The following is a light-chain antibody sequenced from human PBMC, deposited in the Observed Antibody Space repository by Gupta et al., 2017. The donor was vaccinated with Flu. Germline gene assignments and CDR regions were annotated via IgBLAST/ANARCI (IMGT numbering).Light chain of an antibody. Sequence: VGATIQYKASQAVLYSIIKENTLAWGQQKTRHPLNRLSYRAPTREPGGPDRRSGSGAGAEVTPTISSMESDDDAGDYCQKYYLNPYTFGQGTKLEIK. CDR1: QAVLYSIIKENT. CDR2: RAP. J-gene: IGKJ2*01. CDR3: QKYYLNPYT. V-gene: IGKV4-1*01.